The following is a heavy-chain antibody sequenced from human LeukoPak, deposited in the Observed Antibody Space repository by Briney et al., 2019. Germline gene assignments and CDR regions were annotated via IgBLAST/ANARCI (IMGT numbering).Heavy chain of an antibody. CDR1: GFTFSSYW. J-gene: IGHJ4*02. Sequence: GGSLRLSCAASGFTFSSYWMRWVRQAPGKGLEWVANIKQDGSEKYYVDSVKGRFTISRDNAKNSLYLQMNSLRAEDTAVYYCARESAPWELLRLDFDYWGQGTLVTVSS. V-gene: IGHV3-7*01. CDR2: IKQDGSEK. CDR3: ARESAPWELLRLDFDY. D-gene: IGHD1-26*01.